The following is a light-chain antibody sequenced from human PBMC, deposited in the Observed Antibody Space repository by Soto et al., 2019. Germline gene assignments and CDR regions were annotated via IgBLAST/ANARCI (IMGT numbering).Light chain of an antibody. Sequence: QSALTQPASVSGSPGQSITISCTGTSSDIGSNNYVSWFQQRPGKAPTHIIYEVSNRPSGVSTHFSGSKSGNTASLTISGLLPEDEAKYYCSSYTTTTRLFGGGTKLTVL. CDR2: EVS. J-gene: IGLJ3*02. CDR3: SSYTTTTRL. V-gene: IGLV2-14*01. CDR1: SSDIGSNNY.